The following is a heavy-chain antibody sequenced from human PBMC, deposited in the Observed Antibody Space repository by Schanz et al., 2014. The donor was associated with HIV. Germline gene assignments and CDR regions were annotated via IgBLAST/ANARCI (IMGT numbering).Heavy chain of an antibody. CDR2: INPNSGGT. CDR3: TRLHYYYDRSGFSFDC. CDR1: GYTFTSYY. J-gene: IGHJ4*02. D-gene: IGHD3-22*01. Sequence: QVQLVQSGAELKKPGASVKVSCKASGYTFTSYYIHWVRQAPGQGLEWMGWINPNSGGTNLAQKFEGRLTMTIDRSITTAAMELSRLNSDDTAMYFCTRLHYYYDRSGFSFDCWGQGTLVTVSS. V-gene: IGHV1-2*02.